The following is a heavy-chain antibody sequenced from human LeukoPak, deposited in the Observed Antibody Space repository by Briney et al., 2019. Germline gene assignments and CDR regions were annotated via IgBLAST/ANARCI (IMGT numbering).Heavy chain of an antibody. CDR3: ARTTLELLGAFDI. CDR2: IYSSGST. J-gene: IGHJ3*02. CDR1: GDSISNYY. Sequence: SETLSLTCSVSGDSISNYYWSWIRQPAGKGLEWIGRIYSSGSTNYSPSLKSRVTISVDTSKNQFSLKLSSVTAADTAVYYCARTTLELLGAFDIWGQGTMVTVSS. D-gene: IGHD1-26*01. V-gene: IGHV4-4*07.